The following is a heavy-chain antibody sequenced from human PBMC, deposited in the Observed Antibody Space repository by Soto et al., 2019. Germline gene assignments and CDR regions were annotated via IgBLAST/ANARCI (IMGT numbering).Heavy chain of an antibody. J-gene: IGHJ4*02. CDR2: SSYDGRET. Sequence: GGSLRLSCAASDFDFSSYGIHWVRQAPGKGLEWAAASSYDGRETFYADSAKGRFTVSKEMSKNTAFLQMNALRHEDTAVYFCARDSGWPILNFDNWGQGTPVTVSS. V-gene: IGHV3-30*03. D-gene: IGHD3-10*01. CDR3: ARDSGWPILNFDN. CDR1: DFDFSSYG.